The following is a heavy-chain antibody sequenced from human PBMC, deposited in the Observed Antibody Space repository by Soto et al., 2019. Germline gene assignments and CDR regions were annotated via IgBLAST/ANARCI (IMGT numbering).Heavy chain of an antibody. CDR1: GFTFSAHG. CDR2: IWYDGSYK. J-gene: IGHJ4*02. Sequence: QVQLVESGGGVVQPGRSLRLSCATSGFTFSAHGMHWVRQAPGKGLEWVSVIWYDGSYKYYADSVKGRFTISRDNSQNTLSLQMNSLRAEDTAVYYCARGGSHWDVDQWGQGTLVTVSS. V-gene: IGHV3-33*01. D-gene: IGHD1-26*01. CDR3: ARGGSHWDVDQ.